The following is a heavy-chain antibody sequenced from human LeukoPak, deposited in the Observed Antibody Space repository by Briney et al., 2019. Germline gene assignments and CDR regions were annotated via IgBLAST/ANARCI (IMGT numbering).Heavy chain of an antibody. Sequence: GGSLRLSCAASGFTFSSYGMHWVRQAPGKGLEWVAFIRYDGSNKYYADSVKGRFTISRDNSKNTLYLQMNSLRAEDTAVYYCARDLFSSSWPHRLYYYYGMDVWGQGTTVTVSS. CDR2: IRYDGSNK. CDR1: GFTFSSYG. D-gene: IGHD6-13*01. V-gene: IGHV3-30*02. CDR3: ARDLFSSSWPHRLYYYYGMDV. J-gene: IGHJ6*02.